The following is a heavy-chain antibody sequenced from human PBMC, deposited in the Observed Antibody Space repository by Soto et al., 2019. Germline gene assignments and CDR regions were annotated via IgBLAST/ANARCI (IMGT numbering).Heavy chain of an antibody. CDR3: AGAGRLNTDSSTLDV. V-gene: IGHV4-34*01. CDR2: INHSGST. CDR1: GGSFSGYY. D-gene: IGHD6-6*01. Sequence: QVQLQQWGAGLLKPSETLSLTCAVYGGSFSGYYWSWIRQPPGKGLEWIAEINHSGSTNYNPSLKSRVTISVDTSKNQFSLKLSSVTAADTAVYYCAGAGRLNTDSSTLDVWGQGTTVTVSS. J-gene: IGHJ6*02.